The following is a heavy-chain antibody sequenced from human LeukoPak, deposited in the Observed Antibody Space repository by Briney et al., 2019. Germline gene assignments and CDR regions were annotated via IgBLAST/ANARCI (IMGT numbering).Heavy chain of an antibody. CDR2: IYYSGST. CDR3: ARGGSYALYYFDY. Sequence: SETLSLTCTVSGGSISSYYWSWIRQPPGKGLEWIGYIYYSGSTNYNPSLKSRVTISVDTSKNQFSLKLSSVTAADTAVYYCARGGSYALYYFDYWGQGTLVTASS. CDR1: GGSISSYY. J-gene: IGHJ4*02. D-gene: IGHD1-26*01. V-gene: IGHV4-59*01.